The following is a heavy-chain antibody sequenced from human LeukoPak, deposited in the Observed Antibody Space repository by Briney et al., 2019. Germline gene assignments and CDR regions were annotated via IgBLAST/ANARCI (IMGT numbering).Heavy chain of an antibody. Sequence: PGGSLRLSCVASGFTFSGSAMHWVRQASGKGLEWVGRIRSKANYYATAYAASVRGRFTISRDDSKSTAYLQMDSLKTEDTAVYYCTRHVPNNGYANFDYWGQGTLVTVPS. V-gene: IGHV3-73*01. CDR1: GFTFSGSA. J-gene: IGHJ4*02. CDR2: IRSKANYYAT. CDR3: TRHVPNNGYANFDY. D-gene: IGHD5-12*01.